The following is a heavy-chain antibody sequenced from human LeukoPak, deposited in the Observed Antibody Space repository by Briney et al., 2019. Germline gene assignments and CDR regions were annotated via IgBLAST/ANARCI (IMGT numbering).Heavy chain of an antibody. J-gene: IGHJ4*02. Sequence: GGSLRLSCAASGFTFSNAWMSWVRQAPGKGLEWVGRIKSKTDGGTTDYAAPVKGRFTISRDDSKNTLYLQMNSLKTEDTAVYYCTTGITMVRGVPGVYFDYWGQGTLVTFSS. CDR1: GFTFSNAW. CDR3: TTGITMVRGVPGVYFDY. CDR2: IKSKTDGGTT. V-gene: IGHV3-15*01. D-gene: IGHD3-10*01.